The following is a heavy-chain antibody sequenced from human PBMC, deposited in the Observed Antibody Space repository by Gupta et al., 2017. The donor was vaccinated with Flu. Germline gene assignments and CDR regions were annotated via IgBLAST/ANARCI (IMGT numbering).Heavy chain of an antibody. CDR1: GFTFSSYA. CDR2: ISGSGGST. CDR3: AKDADTAGYYYYGMDV. D-gene: IGHD5-18*01. J-gene: IGHJ6*02. Sequence: EVQLLESGGGLVQPGGSLRLSCAASGFTFSSYAMNWVRQAPGKGLEWVSAISGSGGSTYYADSVKGRFTISRDNSKNTLYLQMNSLRAEDTAVYYCAKDADTAGYYYYGMDVWGQGTTVTVSS. V-gene: IGHV3-23*01.